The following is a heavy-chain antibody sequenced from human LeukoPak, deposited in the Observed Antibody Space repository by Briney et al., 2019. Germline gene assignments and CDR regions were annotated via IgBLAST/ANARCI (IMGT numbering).Heavy chain of an antibody. J-gene: IGHJ6*02. CDR3: AGGIVATISHYYYGMDV. CDR2: ISGSGGST. Sequence: GSLRLSCAASGFTFSSYAMSWVRQAPGKGLEWVSAISGSGGSTYYADSVKGRFTISRDNSKNTLYLQMNSLRAEDTAVYYCAGGIVATISHYYYGMDVWGQGTTVTVSS. D-gene: IGHD5-12*01. V-gene: IGHV3-23*01. CDR1: GFTFSSYA.